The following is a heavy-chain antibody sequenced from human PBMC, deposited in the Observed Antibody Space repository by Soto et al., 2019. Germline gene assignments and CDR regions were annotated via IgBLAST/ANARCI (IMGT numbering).Heavy chain of an antibody. CDR3: ALYDSSGYGDNWCDP. J-gene: IGHJ5*02. CDR2: IIPIFGTA. V-gene: IGHV1-69*01. CDR1: GGTFSSYA. D-gene: IGHD3-22*01. Sequence: QVQLVQSGAEVKKPGSSVKVSCKASGGTFSSYAISWVRQAPGQGLEWMGGIIPIFGTANYAQKFQGRVTITADESTSTAYRELSSLRSEDTAVYYCALYDSSGYGDNWCDPWGQGTLVTVSS.